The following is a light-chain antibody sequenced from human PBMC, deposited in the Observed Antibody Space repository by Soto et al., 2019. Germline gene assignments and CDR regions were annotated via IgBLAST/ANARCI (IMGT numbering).Light chain of an antibody. CDR2: DAS. CDR3: QQYNGFSNT. Sequence: DIQMTQSPSTLSASVGDRVIITCRASQSVLNWLAWYQHKPGKAPQLLIYDASKLESGVPSRFSGSGYGTEFTLTISSLLPDDFATYYCQQYNGFSNTFGQGTKLEIK. J-gene: IGKJ2*01. CDR1: QSVLNW. V-gene: IGKV1-5*01.